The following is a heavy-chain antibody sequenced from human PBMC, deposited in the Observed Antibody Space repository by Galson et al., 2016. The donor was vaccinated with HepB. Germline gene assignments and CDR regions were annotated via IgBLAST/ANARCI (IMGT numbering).Heavy chain of an antibody. D-gene: IGHD2-2*01. CDR2: IIPMFVTP. V-gene: IGHV1-69*13. J-gene: IGHJ3*01. Sequence: SVKVSCKASGGSFTDYAISWVRQAPGQGLEWMGGIIPMFVTPNYAQKFQDRVTITADESTTTVYLELTSLKSEDTAVYYCARGGILSVAMQAFDVWGHGTMVTVSS. CDR3: ARGGILSVAMQAFDV. CDR1: GGSFTDYA.